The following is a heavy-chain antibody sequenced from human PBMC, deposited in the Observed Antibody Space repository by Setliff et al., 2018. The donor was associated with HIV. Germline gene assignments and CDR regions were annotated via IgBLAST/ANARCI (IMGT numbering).Heavy chain of an antibody. CDR2: INPNSGGT. CDR3: ARQYSSSWREEQYFQH. D-gene: IGHD6-13*01. CDR1: GYTFTGYY. Sequence: ASVKVSCKASGYTFTGYYMHWVRQAPGQGLEWMGWINPNSGGTTYAQKFQGRVTMTRGTSISTAYMEVSRLRSDDTAVYYCARQYSSSWREEQYFQHWGQGTLVTVSS. J-gene: IGHJ1*01. V-gene: IGHV1-2*02.